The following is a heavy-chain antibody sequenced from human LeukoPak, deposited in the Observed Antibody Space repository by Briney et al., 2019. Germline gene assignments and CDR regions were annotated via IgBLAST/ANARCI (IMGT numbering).Heavy chain of an antibody. CDR3: AHKPGSFGNSWYGWFDP. CDR2: TYWDDDK. D-gene: IGHD6-13*01. J-gene: IGHJ5*02. Sequence: VSGPTLVNPTQTLTLTCTFSGFSLSTSGVGVGWIRQPPGKALEWLALTYWDDDKRYSPSLKSRLTITRGSSYNQVVLTMTNMDPVDTATYYCAHKPGSFGNSWYGWFDPWGQGTLVTVSS. V-gene: IGHV2-5*02. CDR1: GFSLSTSGVG.